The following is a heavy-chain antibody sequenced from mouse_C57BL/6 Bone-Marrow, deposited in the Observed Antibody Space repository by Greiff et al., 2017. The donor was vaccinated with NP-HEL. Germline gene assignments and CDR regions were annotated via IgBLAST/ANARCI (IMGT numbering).Heavy chain of an antibody. V-gene: IGHV14-4*01. Sequence: VQLQQSGAELVRPGASVKLSCTASGFNIKDDYMHWVKQRPEQGLEWIGWIDPENGDTEYASKFQGKATITADTSSNTAYLQLSSLTSEDTAVDYCTTPSMVTIDYWGQGTTLTVSS. J-gene: IGHJ2*01. CDR3: TTPSMVTIDY. CDR1: GFNIKDDY. CDR2: IDPENGDT. D-gene: IGHD2-2*01.